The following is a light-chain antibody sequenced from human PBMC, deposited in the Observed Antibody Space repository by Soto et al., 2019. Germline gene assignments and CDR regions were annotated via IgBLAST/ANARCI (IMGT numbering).Light chain of an antibody. V-gene: IGKV1-33*01. J-gene: IGKJ3*01. CDR3: QKCDYLPI. Sequence: DIQMTQSPSSLSASVGARVTITCQASHAITSYLNWYHHKPGKSPKLLIYDASILEAGVRSRFSGSGSGTDFTFTISSLQPEDVATYYCQKCDYLPIFGPGTTVDFK. CDR1: HAITSY. CDR2: DAS.